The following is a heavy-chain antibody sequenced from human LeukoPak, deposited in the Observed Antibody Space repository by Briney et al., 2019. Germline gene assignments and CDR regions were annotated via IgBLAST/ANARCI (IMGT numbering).Heavy chain of an antibody. Sequence: ASVKVSCKASGYTFTSYYMHWVRQAPGQGLEWMGIINPSGGSTSYAQKFQGRVIMTRDMSTSTVYMELSSLRSEDTAVYYCARVGELLFDYWGQGTLVTVSS. V-gene: IGHV1-46*01. CDR1: GYTFTSYY. CDR3: ARVGELLFDY. J-gene: IGHJ4*02. CDR2: INPSGGST. D-gene: IGHD1-26*01.